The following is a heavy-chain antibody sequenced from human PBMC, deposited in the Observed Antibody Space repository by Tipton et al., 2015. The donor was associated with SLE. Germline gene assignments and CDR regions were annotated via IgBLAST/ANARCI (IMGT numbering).Heavy chain of an antibody. V-gene: IGHV4-34*01. CDR1: GGSFSGYY. CDR2: INHSGST. J-gene: IGHJ4*02. D-gene: IGHD3-22*01. CDR3: ARGGPWTYYYDSSGYYPFDY. Sequence: LRLSCAVYGGSFSGYYWSWIRQPPGKGLEWIGEINHSGSTNYNPSLKSRVTISVDTSKNQFSLKLSSVTAADTAVYYCARGGPWTYYYDSSGYYPFDYWGQGTLVTVSS.